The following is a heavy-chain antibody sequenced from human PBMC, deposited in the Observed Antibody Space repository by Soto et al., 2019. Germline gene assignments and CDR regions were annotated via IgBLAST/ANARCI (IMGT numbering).Heavy chain of an antibody. CDR2: ISGSGGST. Sequence: EVQLLESGGALVQPGGSLRLSCAASGFTFRTYAMSWVRQAPGKGLEWVSAISGSGGSTYYSDSVKGRFTISRDNSKNTVYLQMNSLRAEDTAAYYCAKDSPVSWVPVTMCGLDYWGQGTLVTVSS. J-gene: IGHJ4*02. D-gene: IGHD3-10*02. V-gene: IGHV3-23*01. CDR3: AKDSPVSWVPVTMCGLDY. CDR1: GFTFRTYA.